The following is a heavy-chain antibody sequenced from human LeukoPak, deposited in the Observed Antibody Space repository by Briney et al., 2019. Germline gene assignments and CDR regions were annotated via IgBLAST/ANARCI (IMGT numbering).Heavy chain of an antibody. CDR3: ASAGSGSYYNVRAFDI. CDR2: IYHSGST. Sequence: SETLSLTCTVSGYSISSGYYWGWIRQPPGKGLEWIGSIYHSGSTYYNPSLKSRVTISVDTSKNQFSLKLSSVTAADTAVYYCASAGSGSYYNVRAFDIWGQGTMVTVSS. J-gene: IGHJ3*02. D-gene: IGHD3-10*01. V-gene: IGHV4-38-2*02. CDR1: GYSISSGYY.